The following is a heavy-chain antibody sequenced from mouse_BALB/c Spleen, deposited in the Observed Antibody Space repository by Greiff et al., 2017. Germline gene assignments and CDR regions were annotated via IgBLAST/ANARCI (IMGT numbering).Heavy chain of an antibody. Sequence: ESGPGLVKPSQSLSLTCTVTGYSITSDYAWNWIRQFPGNKLEWMGYISYSGSTSYNPSLKSRISITRDTSKNQFFLQLNSVTTEDTATYYCAGGSSFDYWGQGTTLTVSS. CDR3: AGGSSFDY. J-gene: IGHJ2*01. V-gene: IGHV3-2*02. CDR2: ISYSGST. CDR1: GYSITSDYA. D-gene: IGHD1-1*01.